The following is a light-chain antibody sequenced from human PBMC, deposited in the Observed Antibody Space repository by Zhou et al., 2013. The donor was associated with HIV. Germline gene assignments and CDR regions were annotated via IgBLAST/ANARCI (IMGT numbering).Light chain of an antibody. CDR1: QSVRSY. V-gene: IGKV3-11*01. CDR3: QQRSNWPPLT. J-gene: IGKJ4*01. CDR2: DAS. Sequence: EIVLTQSPATLSLSPGERATLSCTASQSVRSYLAWYQQKPGQAPRLLIFDASNRATGIPARFSASGSGTDFTLTISSLEPEDFAVYYCQQRSNWPPLTFGGGTKVE.